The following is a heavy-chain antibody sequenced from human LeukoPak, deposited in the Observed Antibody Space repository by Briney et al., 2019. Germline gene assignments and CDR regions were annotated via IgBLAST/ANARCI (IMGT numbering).Heavy chain of an antibody. Sequence: ASVKVSCKASGYTFTSYYMHWVRQAPGQGLEWMGIINPSGGSTSYAQKFQGRVTMTRDMSTSTVYMELSSLRSEDTAVYYCARFFSAAGKWSYFDYWGRGTLVTVSS. V-gene: IGHV1-46*01. CDR2: INPSGGST. J-gene: IGHJ4*02. CDR3: ARFFSAAGKWSYFDY. CDR1: GYTFTSYY. D-gene: IGHD6-13*01.